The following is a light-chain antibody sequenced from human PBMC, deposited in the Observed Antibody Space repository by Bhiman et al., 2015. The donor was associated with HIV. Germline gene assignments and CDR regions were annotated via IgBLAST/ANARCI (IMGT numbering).Light chain of an antibody. CDR3: QAWDSSTGV. CDR2: GKN. CDR1: SLRNYY. J-gene: IGLJ1*01. V-gene: IGLV3-19*01. Sequence: SSEVTQDPAVSVALGQTVRITCQGDSLRNYYANWYQQKPGQAPLLVIYGKNNRPSGIPERISGSNSGDTATLTISGAQAMDEADYYCQAWDSSTGVFGPGTRV.